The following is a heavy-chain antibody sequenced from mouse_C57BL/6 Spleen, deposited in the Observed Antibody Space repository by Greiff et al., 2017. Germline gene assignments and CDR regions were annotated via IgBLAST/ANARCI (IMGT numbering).Heavy chain of an antibody. CDR1: GFTFSSYA. J-gene: IGHJ4*01. V-gene: IGHV5-4*01. CDR3: ARDGTTVDDAMDY. D-gene: IGHD1-1*01. Sequence: EVKLMESGGGLVKPGGSLKLSCAASGFTFSSYAMSWVRQTPEKRLEWVATISDGGSYTYYPDNVKGRFTIARDNAKNNLYLQMSHLKSEDTAMYYCARDGTTVDDAMDYWGQGASVTVSS. CDR2: ISDGGSYT.